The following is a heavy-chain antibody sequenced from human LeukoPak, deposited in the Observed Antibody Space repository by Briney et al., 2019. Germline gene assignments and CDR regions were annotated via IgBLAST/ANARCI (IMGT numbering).Heavy chain of an antibody. Sequence: PSETLPLTCAVYGGSFSGYYWGWIRQPPGKGLEWIGSIYHSGSTYYNPSLRSRVTISVDTSKNQFSLKLSSVTAADTAVYYCASPGVTDDAFDIWGQGTMVTVSS. J-gene: IGHJ3*02. CDR2: IYHSGST. CDR1: GGSFSGYY. V-gene: IGHV4-38-2*01. CDR3: ASPGVTDDAFDI. D-gene: IGHD4-23*01.